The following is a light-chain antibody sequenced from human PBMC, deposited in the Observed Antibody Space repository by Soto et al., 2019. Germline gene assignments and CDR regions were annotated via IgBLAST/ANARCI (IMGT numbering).Light chain of an antibody. CDR3: QQYNNWRYT. CDR1: HSVSTN. J-gene: IGKJ2*01. V-gene: IGKV3-15*01. CDR2: GAS. Sequence: EIVMTHSPATLSVSPGERATLSCRASHSVSTNLAWYQQKPGQSPRLLIYGASNRATGIPARFSGSGSGTEFTLTICSLQSEDFAVYCCQQYNNWRYTFGQGTKLEIK.